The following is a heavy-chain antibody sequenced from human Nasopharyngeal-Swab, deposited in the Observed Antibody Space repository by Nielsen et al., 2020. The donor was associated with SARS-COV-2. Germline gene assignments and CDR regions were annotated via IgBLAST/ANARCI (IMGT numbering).Heavy chain of an antibody. CDR3: ARDRVVAATQGSYYYYGMDV. J-gene: IGHJ6*02. CDR2: ISAYNGNT. D-gene: IGHD2-15*01. V-gene: IGHV1-18*01. Sequence: ASVKVSCKASGYTFTSYGISWVRQAPGQGLEWMGWISAYNGNTNYAQKLQGRVTMTTDTSTSTAYMELRSLRSDDTAVYYCARDRVVAATQGSYYYYGMDVWGQGTTVTVPS. CDR1: GYTFTSYG.